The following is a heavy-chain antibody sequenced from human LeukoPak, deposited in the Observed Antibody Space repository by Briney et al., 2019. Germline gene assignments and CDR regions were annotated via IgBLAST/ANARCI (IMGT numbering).Heavy chain of an antibody. Sequence: GGSLRLSCAASGFTLSSYGMHWVRQAPGKGLEWVAVIWYDGSNKYYADSVKGRFTISRDNSKNTLYLQMNSLRAEDTAVYYCARDEYPQYYYDSSGYPGWFDPWGQGTLVTVSS. CDR3: ARDEYPQYYYDSSGYPGWFDP. V-gene: IGHV3-33*01. CDR2: IWYDGSNK. J-gene: IGHJ5*02. D-gene: IGHD3-22*01. CDR1: GFTLSSYG.